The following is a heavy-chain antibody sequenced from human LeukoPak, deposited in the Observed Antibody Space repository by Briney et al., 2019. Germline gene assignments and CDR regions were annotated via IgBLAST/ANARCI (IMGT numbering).Heavy chain of an antibody. J-gene: IGHJ3*02. Sequence: GGSLRLSCAASGFTFDDYGMSWVRQAPGKGLEWVSGINWNGGSTGYADSVKGRFTISRDSAKNSLYLQMNSLRAEDTALYHCARTYSSSWYGNDAFDIWGQGTMVTVSS. CDR3: ARTYSSSWYGNDAFDI. V-gene: IGHV3-20*01. D-gene: IGHD6-13*01. CDR1: GFTFDDYG. CDR2: INWNGGST.